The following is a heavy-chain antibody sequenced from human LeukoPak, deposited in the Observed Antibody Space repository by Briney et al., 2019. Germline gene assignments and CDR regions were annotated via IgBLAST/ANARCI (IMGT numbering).Heavy chain of an antibody. CDR3: ARESESSGWYDY. CDR1: GFTFSSYS. V-gene: IGHV3-43*02. Sequence: GGSLRLSCAASGFTFSSYSINWVRQAPGKGLEWVSLISGDGGSTFYADSVKGRFTISRDNSKNSLYLQMNSLRSDDTALYYCARESESSGWYDYWGQGTLVTVSS. D-gene: IGHD6-19*01. CDR2: ISGDGGST. J-gene: IGHJ4*02.